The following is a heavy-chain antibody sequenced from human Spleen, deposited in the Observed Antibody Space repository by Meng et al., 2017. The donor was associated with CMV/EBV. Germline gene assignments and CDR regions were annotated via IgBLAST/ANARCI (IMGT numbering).Heavy chain of an antibody. J-gene: IGHJ4*02. V-gene: IGHV4-39*01. CDR3: ARGVRDY. CDR1: GGSISSSSYY. D-gene: IGHD2-8*01. CDR2: IFYSGST. Sequence: SETLSLTCTVSGGSISSSSYYWGWIRQPPGKGLEWIGSIFYSGSTFYNPSLKSRVTISVDTSKNQFSLKLNSVTAADTAVYYCARGVRDYWGQGTLVTVSS.